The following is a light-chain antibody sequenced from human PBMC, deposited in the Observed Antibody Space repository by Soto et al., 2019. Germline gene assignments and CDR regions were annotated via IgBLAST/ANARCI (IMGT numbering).Light chain of an antibody. V-gene: IGKV3-20*01. CDR3: QQYGSSPLT. CDR2: GAS. CDR1: QSVSSSY. Sequence: IVLTQSPGTLSLSPWDRATLSCRASQSVSSSYLAWYQQKPGQAPRLLIYGASSRATGIPDRFSGSGSGTDFTLTISRLEPEDFAVYYCQQYGSSPLTFGGGTKVDIK. J-gene: IGKJ4*01.